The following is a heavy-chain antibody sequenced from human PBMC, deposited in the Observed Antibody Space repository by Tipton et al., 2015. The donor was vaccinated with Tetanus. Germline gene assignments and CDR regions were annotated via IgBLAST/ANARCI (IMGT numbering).Heavy chain of an antibody. CDR3: ARGRSKYDFWSGYYMDH. CDR1: GGTLSSYA. CDR2: IIPMFGSA. Sequence: QVQLVQSGAEVKKPGSSVKVSCKTSGGTLSSYAITWVRQAPGQGLEWMGGIIPMFGSANYAQKFQDRVTITADTSTSTAYMELSSLKSDDTATYYCARGRSKYDFWSGYYMDHWGQGTPVTVSS. V-gene: IGHV1-69*06. D-gene: IGHD3-3*01. J-gene: IGHJ4*02.